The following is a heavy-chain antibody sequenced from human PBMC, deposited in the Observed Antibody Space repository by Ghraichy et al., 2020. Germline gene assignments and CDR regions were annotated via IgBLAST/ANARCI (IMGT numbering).Heavy chain of an antibody. V-gene: IGHV1-18*01. Sequence: ASVKVSCKASGYTFTSYGISWVRQAPGQGLEWMGWISAYNGNTNYAQKLQGRVTMTTDTSTSTAYMELRSLRSDDTAVYYCARSNTIFGVVIIDDWFDPWGQGTLVTVSS. D-gene: IGHD3-3*01. CDR1: GYTFTSYG. CDR2: ISAYNGNT. J-gene: IGHJ5*02. CDR3: ARSNTIFGVVIIDDWFDP.